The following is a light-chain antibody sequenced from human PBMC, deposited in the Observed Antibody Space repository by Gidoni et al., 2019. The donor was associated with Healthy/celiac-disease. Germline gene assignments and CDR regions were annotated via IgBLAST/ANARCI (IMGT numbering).Light chain of an antibody. J-gene: IGKJ3*01. V-gene: IGKV1-33*01. Sequence: DIQMTPSPSSLSASVGDRVTITCQASQDISNYLNWYQQKPGKAPKLLIYDASNLETGVPSRFSGSGSGTDFTFTISSLQPEDIATYYCQQSGTFXPXTKVXIK. CDR3: QQSGT. CDR2: DAS. CDR1: QDISNY.